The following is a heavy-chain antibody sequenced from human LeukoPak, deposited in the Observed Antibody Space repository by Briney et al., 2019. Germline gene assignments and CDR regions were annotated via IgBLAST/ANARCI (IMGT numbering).Heavy chain of an antibody. V-gene: IGHV3-48*03. CDR2: ISSSGSTI. CDR3: ARAVGATDSLDY. J-gene: IGHJ4*02. D-gene: IGHD1-26*01. CDR1: GFTFSTYE. Sequence: PGGSLSLSCAASGFTFSTYEMNWVRQAPGKGLEWVSYISSSGSTIYYADSVKGRFTISRDNAKSSLYLQMNSLRAEDTAIYFCARAVGATDSLDYWGQGTLVTVSS.